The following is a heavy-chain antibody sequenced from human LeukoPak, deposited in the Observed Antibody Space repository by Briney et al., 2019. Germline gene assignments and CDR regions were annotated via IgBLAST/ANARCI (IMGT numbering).Heavy chain of an antibody. CDR2: INGDGGRT. Sequence: GGSLRLSCAASGFTFSNSAMTWVRQAPGKGLDWVSAINGDGGRTYHADSVKGRFTISRDNSKNTLYLQMNSLRGEDTAVYYCARQSSSLTIFDYWGQGTLVTVPS. CDR3: ARQSSSLTIFDY. D-gene: IGHD2-2*01. CDR1: GFTFSNSA. V-gene: IGHV3-23*01. J-gene: IGHJ4*02.